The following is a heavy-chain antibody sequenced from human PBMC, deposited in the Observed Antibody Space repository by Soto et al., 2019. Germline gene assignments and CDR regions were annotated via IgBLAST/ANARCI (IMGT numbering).Heavy chain of an antibody. Sequence: PGGSLRLSCAASGFTFSSYSMNWVRQAPGKGLEWVAYITGSSGVIYYADSVKDRFTISRDNARNSLYLQMKRLRDEDTAVYYCARDNGMAGSFDPWGQGTLVTVSS. D-gene: IGHD2-8*01. CDR3: ARDNGMAGSFDP. CDR2: ITGSSGVI. J-gene: IGHJ5*02. CDR1: GFTFSSYS. V-gene: IGHV3-48*02.